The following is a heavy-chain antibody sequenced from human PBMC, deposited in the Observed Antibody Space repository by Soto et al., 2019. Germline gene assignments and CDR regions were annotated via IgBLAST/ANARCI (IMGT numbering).Heavy chain of an antibody. D-gene: IGHD1-1*01. CDR3: AKYLHWYGMDV. CDR1: GFTFGNYF. Sequence: EVQLLESGGGLVQPGESLRLSCAASGFTFGNYFMNWVRQAPGKGLEWVSDISSNGGRTHYADSVRGRFTISRDNSRNTLYMQMSRLRAEDTALYYWAKYLHWYGMDVWGQGTTVTVSS. CDR2: ISSNGGRT. J-gene: IGHJ6*02. V-gene: IGHV3-23*01.